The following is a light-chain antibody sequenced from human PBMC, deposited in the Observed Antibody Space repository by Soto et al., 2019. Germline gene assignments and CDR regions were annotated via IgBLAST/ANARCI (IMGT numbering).Light chain of an antibody. CDR1: SSNIGGGYA. CDR3: HSYDRSMSGCYV. CDR2: ASS. J-gene: IGLJ1*01. V-gene: IGLV1-40*01. Sequence: QSVLTQPTSVSGAPGQRVTISCTGGSSNIGGGYAVNWYQQLPGTAPKRLVYASSDRPSRVPDRFSGCKSGTSASLAITGIQAEDEADYYCHSYDRSMSGCYVFGTGTKLTVL.